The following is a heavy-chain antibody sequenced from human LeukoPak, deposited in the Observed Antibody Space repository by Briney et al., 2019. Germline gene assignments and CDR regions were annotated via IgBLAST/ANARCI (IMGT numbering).Heavy chain of an antibody. Sequence: PSETLSLTCTVSGGSISSGDYYWSWIRQPPGKGLEWIGYIYYSGSTYYNPSLKSRVTISVDTSKNQFSLKLSSMTAADTAVYYCARDRSSTTGGLFDYWGQGTLVTVSS. CDR3: ARDRSSTTGGLFDY. D-gene: IGHD2-2*01. V-gene: IGHV4-30-4*08. CDR1: GGSISSGDYY. CDR2: IYYSGST. J-gene: IGHJ4*02.